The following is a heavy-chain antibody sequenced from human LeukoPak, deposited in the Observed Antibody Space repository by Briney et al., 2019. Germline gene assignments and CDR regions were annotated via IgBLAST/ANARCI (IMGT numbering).Heavy chain of an antibody. CDR1: GYTFTSYG. J-gene: IGHJ5*02. CDR2: ISAYNGNT. D-gene: IGHD2-15*01. CDR3: AREGYCSGGSCWKNWFDP. Sequence: GASVKVSCKASGYTFTSYGISWVRQAPGQGLEWMGWISAYNGNTNYAQKLQGRVTMTTDTSTSTAYMELRSLRSDDTAVYYCAREGYCSGGSCWKNWFDPWGQGTLVTVSS. V-gene: IGHV1-18*01.